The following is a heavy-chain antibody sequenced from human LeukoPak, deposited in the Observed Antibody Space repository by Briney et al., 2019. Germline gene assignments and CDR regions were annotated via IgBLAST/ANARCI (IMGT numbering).Heavy chain of an antibody. D-gene: IGHD2-15*01. J-gene: IGHJ4*02. CDR3: ARHVVVVAAFDY. Sequence: PSETLSLTCAVSGGSFSGYYWTWIRQPPGKGLEWIGEINHSGSTNYNPSLKSRVTISVDTSKNQFSLKLSSVTAADTAVYYCARHVVVVAAFDYWGQGTLVTVSS. V-gene: IGHV4-34*01. CDR1: GGSFSGYY. CDR2: INHSGST.